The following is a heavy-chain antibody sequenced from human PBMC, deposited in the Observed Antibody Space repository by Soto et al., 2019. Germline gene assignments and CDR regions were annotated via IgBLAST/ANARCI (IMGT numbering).Heavy chain of an antibody. J-gene: IGHJ4*02. CDR1: GDSFNNYF. Sequence: GASVKVSCKASGDSFNNYFFHWVRQAPGQGLEWMGYVVASGDYTGCTQKFQGRFTVTKDTSTTTVYMDLSSLTFEDTAVYYCVREQRPGLFQYWGQGTPVTVSS. CDR3: VREQRPGLFQY. CDR2: VVASGDYT. D-gene: IGHD2-2*01. V-gene: IGHV1-46*02.